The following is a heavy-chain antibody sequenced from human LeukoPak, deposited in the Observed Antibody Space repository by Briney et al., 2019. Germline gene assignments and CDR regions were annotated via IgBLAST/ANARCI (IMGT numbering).Heavy chain of an antibody. J-gene: IGHJ4*02. V-gene: IGHV3-30-3*01. CDR3: ARDGRSSGWYQGFDY. CDR1: GFTFSRSV. Sequence: GGSLRLSCAASGFTFSRSVMHWVRQAPGKGLEWVAVISYDGSNKYYADSVKGRFTISRDNSKNTLYLQMNSLRAEDTAVYYCARDGRSSGWYQGFDYWGQGTLVTVSS. D-gene: IGHD6-19*01. CDR2: ISYDGSNK.